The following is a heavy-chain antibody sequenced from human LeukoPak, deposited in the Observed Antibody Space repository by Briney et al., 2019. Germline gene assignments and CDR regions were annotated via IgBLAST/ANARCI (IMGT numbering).Heavy chain of an antibody. CDR2: ISSSGSTI. CDR1: GFTFSDYY. D-gene: IGHD2-2*02. V-gene: IGHV3-11*04. J-gene: IGHJ4*02. CDR3: VRDSYTNTWHFQDEDY. Sequence: GGSLRLSCAASGFTFSDYYMSWIRQAPGKGLEWVSYISSSGSTIYYADSVKGRFAISRDNAKNSLSLQMNSLRAEDTAVYYCVRDSYTNTWHFQDEDYWGQGTLVTVSS.